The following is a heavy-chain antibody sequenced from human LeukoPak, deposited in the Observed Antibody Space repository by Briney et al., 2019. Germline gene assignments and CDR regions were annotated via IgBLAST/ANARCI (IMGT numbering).Heavy chain of an antibody. D-gene: IGHD2-15*01. CDR2: ISNNGGST. V-gene: IGHV3-23*01. Sequence: PGGSLRLSCAATGFTFSNYAMSWVRQAPGRGLEWVSDISNNGGSTYDADSMKGRFTISRDNSKNTLHLQMNSLRAEDTAVYHCARQLGYCSDGSCYFDYWGQGTLVTVSS. CDR1: GFTFSNYA. J-gene: IGHJ4*02. CDR3: ARQLGYCSDGSCYFDY.